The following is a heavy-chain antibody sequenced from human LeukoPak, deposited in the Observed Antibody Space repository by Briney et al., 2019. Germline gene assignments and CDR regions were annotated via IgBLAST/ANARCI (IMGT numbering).Heavy chain of an antibody. D-gene: IGHD2-15*01. Sequence: GASVKVSCKASGYTFTSYGISWVRQAPGQGREWMGWISAYNGNTNYAQKLQGRVTMTTDTSTSTAYMELRSLRSDDTAVYYCARGAYCSGGSCWGDWFDPWGQGTLVTVSS. CDR1: GYTFTSYG. CDR3: ARGAYCSGGSCWGDWFDP. J-gene: IGHJ5*02. V-gene: IGHV1-18*01. CDR2: ISAYNGNT.